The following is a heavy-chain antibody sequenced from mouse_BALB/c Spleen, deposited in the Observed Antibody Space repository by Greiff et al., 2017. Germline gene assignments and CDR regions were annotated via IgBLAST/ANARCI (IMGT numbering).Heavy chain of an antibody. D-gene: IGHD2-10*02. J-gene: IGHJ4*01. CDR1: GFTFSNYW. CDR3: TRGYGNFYYAMDY. CDR2: IRLKSNNYAT. V-gene: IGHV6-6*02. Sequence: EVQLQQSGGGLVQPGGSMKLSCVASGFTFSNYWMNWVRQSPEKGLEWVAEIRLKSNNYATHYAESVKGRFTISRDDSKSSVYLQMNNLRAEDTGIYYCTRGYGNFYYAMDYWGQGTSVTVSS.